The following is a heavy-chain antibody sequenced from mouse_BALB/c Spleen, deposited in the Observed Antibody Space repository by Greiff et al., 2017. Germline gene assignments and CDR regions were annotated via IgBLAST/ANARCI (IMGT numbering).Heavy chain of an antibody. CDR2: IDPANGNT. J-gene: IGHJ2*01. CDR3: ARDVPFDY. CDR1: GFNIKDTY. Sequence: VHVKQSGAELVKPGASVKLSCTASGFNIKDTYMHWVKQRPEQGLEWIGRIDPANGNTKYDPKFQGKATITADTSSNTAYLQLSSLTSEDTAVYYCARDVPFDYWGQGTTLTVSS. V-gene: IGHV14-3*02.